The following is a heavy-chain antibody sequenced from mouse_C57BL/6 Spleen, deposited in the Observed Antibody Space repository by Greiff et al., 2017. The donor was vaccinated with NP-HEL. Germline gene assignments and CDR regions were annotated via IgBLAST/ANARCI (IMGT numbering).Heavy chain of an antibody. D-gene: IGHD1-1*02. CDR3: ARTWYMDY. Sequence: EVQLQQSGPELVKPGASVKISCKASGYTFTDYYMNWVKQSHGKSLEWIGDINPNNGGTSYNQKFKGKATLTVDKSSSTAYMELRSLTSEDSAVYYCARTWYMDYWGQGTTLTVSS. CDR1: GYTFTDYY. CDR2: INPNNGGT. V-gene: IGHV1-26*01. J-gene: IGHJ2*01.